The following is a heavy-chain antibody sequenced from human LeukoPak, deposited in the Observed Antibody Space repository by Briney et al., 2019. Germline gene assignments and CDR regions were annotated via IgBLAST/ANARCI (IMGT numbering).Heavy chain of an antibody. CDR1: GGSISNYY. D-gene: IGHD2-21*02. CDR2: IYSSGST. Sequence: PSETPSLTCTVSGGSISNYYWSWIRQPPGKGLEWIGYIYSSGSTNYNPSLKSRVTISVDTSKDQFSLKLSSVTAADTAVYYCARFAYCGGHCWYYFDYWGQGSLVTVSS. CDR3: ARFAYCGGHCWYYFDY. J-gene: IGHJ4*02. V-gene: IGHV4-59*01.